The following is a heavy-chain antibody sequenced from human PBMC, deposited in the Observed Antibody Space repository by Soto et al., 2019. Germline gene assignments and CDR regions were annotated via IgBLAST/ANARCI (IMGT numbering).Heavy chain of an antibody. J-gene: IGHJ4*02. CDR2: INHSGST. CDR3: ARGDPQGGTNTPMPLLIY. CDR1: GGCFSNYY. Sequence: PSETLSLTCAVYGGCFSNYYWSWIRQPPGKGLEYIGEINHSGSTNYKPSLKSRVTISVDTSKTQFSLKLSSVTAADTAVYYCARGDPQGGTNTPMPLLIYWGQGTLVTVSS. D-gene: IGHD2-2*01. V-gene: IGHV4-34*01.